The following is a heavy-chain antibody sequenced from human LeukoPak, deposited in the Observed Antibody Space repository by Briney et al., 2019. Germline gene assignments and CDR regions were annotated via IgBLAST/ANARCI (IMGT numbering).Heavy chain of an antibody. CDR2: IYYSGST. D-gene: IGHD1-1*01. CDR1: GGSISSYY. V-gene: IGHV4-59*01. Sequence: PSETLSLTCTVSGGSISSYYWSWIRQPPGKGLEWIGFIYYSGSTNYNPSLKSRVTISVDTSKNQFSLKLSSVTAADTAVYYCARGKRADYWGQGTLVTVSS. CDR3: ARGKRADY. J-gene: IGHJ4*02.